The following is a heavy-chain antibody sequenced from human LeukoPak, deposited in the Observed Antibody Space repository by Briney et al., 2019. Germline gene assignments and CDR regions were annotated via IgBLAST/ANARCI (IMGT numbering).Heavy chain of an antibody. J-gene: IGHJ4*02. D-gene: IGHD4-17*01. Sequence: GGSLRLSCAASGFTFSSYEMNWVRQAPGKGLEWVSYVSSGGRTIYYADSVKGRFTISRDNAKNSLYLQMNSLRAEDTAVYYCARNRPHPYSHGDYDTLDYWGQGTLVTVX. CDR2: VSSGGRTI. CDR3: ARNRPHPYSHGDYDTLDY. V-gene: IGHV3-48*03. CDR1: GFTFSSYE.